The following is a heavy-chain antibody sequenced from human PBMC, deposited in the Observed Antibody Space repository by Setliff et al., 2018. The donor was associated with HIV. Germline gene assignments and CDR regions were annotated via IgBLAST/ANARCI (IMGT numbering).Heavy chain of an antibody. CDR3: ARLHYYDRSGLTVGAFDI. J-gene: IGHJ3*02. CDR2: IYYSGST. Sequence: KPSETLSLTCTVSGGYITTYYWSWIRQPPGKGLEWIGYIYYSGSTNYNPSHKSRVTISVDTSKNQFSLKLSSVTAADTAVYYCARLHYYDRSGLTVGAFDIWGQGTMVTVSS. D-gene: IGHD3-22*01. CDR1: GGYITTYY. V-gene: IGHV4-59*08.